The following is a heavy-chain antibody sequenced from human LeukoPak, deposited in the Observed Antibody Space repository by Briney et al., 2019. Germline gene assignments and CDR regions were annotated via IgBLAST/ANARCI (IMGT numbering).Heavy chain of an antibody. V-gene: IGHV3-33*01. D-gene: IGHD4-17*01. CDR1: GFPFSGSG. Sequence: GSSLRLSCAASGFPFSGSGMHWVRQAPGEGLEWVAVIWFDGSHQYYADSVKGRFTISRDDSKNTLYLQMNSLKTEDTAVYYCTTDLAVTTQRNVWGQGTLVTVSS. CDR3: TTDLAVTTQRNV. CDR2: IWFDGSHQ. J-gene: IGHJ4*02.